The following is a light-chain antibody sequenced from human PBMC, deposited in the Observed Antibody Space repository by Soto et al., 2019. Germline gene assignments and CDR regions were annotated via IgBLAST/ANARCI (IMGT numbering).Light chain of an antibody. CDR2: DAS. CDR1: QDISNY. V-gene: IGKV1-39*01. Sequence: SSLSDTDEDRVTIPCQASQDISNYLNWYQQKPGKAPKLLIYDASNLETGVPSRFSGSGSGTDFTLTISSLQPEDFATYYCQQSYSTPFTVGPGTKVAIK. CDR3: QQSYSTPFT. J-gene: IGKJ3*01.